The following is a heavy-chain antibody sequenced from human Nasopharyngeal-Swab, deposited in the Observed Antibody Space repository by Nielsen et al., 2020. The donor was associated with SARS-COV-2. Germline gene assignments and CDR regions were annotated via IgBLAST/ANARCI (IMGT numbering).Heavy chain of an antibody. CDR3: AKAYLPKLPRDAFDI. Sequence: GGPLRLSWAAFGFTFSSYALTWIRQAPGKGLEWVSAISGSGGSTYYADSVKGRFTISRDNSKNTLYLQMNSLRAEDTAVYYCAKAYLPKLPRDAFDIWGQGTMVTVSS. J-gene: IGHJ3*02. D-gene: IGHD2-15*01. CDR2: ISGSGGST. CDR1: GFTFSSYA. V-gene: IGHV3-23*01.